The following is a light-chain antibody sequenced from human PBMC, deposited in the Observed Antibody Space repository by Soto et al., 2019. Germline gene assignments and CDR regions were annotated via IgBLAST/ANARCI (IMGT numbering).Light chain of an antibody. J-gene: IGKJ1*01. CDR2: GAS. Sequence: EVVLTQSPATLSLSPGERATLSCRASQSVSSNLAWYQQKPGQAPRPVIYGASTRATGIPARFSGSGSGTEFTLTISSLQSEDFAVYYCQQYHIWPPWTSGQGTKVDIK. V-gene: IGKV3-15*01. CDR3: QQYHIWPPWT. CDR1: QSVSSN.